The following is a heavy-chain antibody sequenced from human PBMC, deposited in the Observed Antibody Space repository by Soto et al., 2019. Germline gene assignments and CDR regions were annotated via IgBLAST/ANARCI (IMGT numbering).Heavy chain of an antibody. J-gene: IGHJ4*02. D-gene: IGHD4-17*01. CDR3: ARRLRYYFDY. Sequence: SETLSLTCSVSGGSINSGEYSWSWIRQPPGKGLEWIGYIYDSGSTYYNPSLKSRVTISVDTSKNQFSLKLYSVTAADTAVYYCARRLRYYFDYWGQGTLVTVSS. V-gene: IGHV4-30-4*01. CDR1: GGSINSGEYS. CDR2: IYDSGST.